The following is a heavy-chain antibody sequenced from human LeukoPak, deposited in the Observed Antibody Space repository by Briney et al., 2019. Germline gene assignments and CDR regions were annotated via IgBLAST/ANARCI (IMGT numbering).Heavy chain of an antibody. CDR1: GFTVSSNS. V-gene: IGHV3-53*01. CDR3: ARGGKIAVVGTRSPQYFQH. Sequence: GGSLRLSCTVSGFTVSSNSMSWVRQAPGKGLEWVSFIYSDNTHYSDSVKGRFTISRDNSKNTLYLQMNSLRAEDTAVYYCARGGKIAVVGTRSPQYFQHWGQGTLVTVPS. CDR2: IYSDNT. J-gene: IGHJ1*01. D-gene: IGHD6-19*01.